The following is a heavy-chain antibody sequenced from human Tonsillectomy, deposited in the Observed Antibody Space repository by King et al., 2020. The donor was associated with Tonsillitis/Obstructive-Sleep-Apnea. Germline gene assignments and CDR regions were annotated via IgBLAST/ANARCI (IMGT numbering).Heavy chain of an antibody. CDR3: AGVYDSVWESYRYIDY. V-gene: IGHV1-18*01. D-gene: IGHD3-16*02. Sequence: QLVQSGAEVKKPGASVKVSCKASGYIFSTYGISWVRQAPGQGPEWMGWISGYNGNTNYAQKFQGRVTMTTDTSSSTAYMELRGLRSDDTAVYYCAGVYDSVWESYRYIDYWGQGTLVTVSS. J-gene: IGHJ4*02. CDR2: ISGYNGNT. CDR1: GYIFSTYG.